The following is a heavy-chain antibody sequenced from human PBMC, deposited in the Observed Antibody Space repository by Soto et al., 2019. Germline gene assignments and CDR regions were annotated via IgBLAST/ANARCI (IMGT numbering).Heavy chain of an antibody. CDR2: IYSAGNT. Sequence: GGSLRLSCAASGFTVINNYLGWVRQAPGKVLEWVAVIYSAGNTFYSDCVKGGFTISRDNSKNTLYLQIITRRAEATAVYYCATSTGRNHWGQGTLVTVSS. J-gene: IGHJ5*02. V-gene: IGHV3-53*01. CDR1: GFTVINNY. CDR3: ATSTGRNH.